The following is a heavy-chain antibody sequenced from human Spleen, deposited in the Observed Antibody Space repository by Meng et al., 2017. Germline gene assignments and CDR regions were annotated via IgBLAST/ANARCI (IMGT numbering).Heavy chain of an antibody. Sequence: GESLKISCAASGFTFSSYTMHWVRQVPGKGLEWVGVIWYDGSNKYYTGSVKGRFTISRDNARNSLYLQMNSLRAEDTAVYYCAKNRPGIAVVEGMDVWGQGTTVTVSS. CDR1: GFTFSSYT. D-gene: IGHD6-19*01. V-gene: IGHV3-33*03. CDR3: AKNRPGIAVVEGMDV. J-gene: IGHJ6*02. CDR2: IWYDGSNK.